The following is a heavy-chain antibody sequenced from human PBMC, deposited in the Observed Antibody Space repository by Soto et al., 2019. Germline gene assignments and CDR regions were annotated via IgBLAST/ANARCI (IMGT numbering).Heavy chain of an antibody. D-gene: IGHD1-1*01. CDR3: AKRATRTDFDY. Sequence: EVQLLESGGGLVQPGGSLRLSCAASGFSFSSYAMNWVRQAPGKGLEWVSVISGSGDSTYYADSVKGRFTISRDNSKNTLYLQMNSLKAEDTAVYYCAKRATRTDFDYWGQGTLVTVSS. CDR2: ISGSGDST. V-gene: IGHV3-23*01. J-gene: IGHJ4*02. CDR1: GFSFSSYA.